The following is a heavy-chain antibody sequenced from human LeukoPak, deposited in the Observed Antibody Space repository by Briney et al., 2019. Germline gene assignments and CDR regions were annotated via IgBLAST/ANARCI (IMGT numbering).Heavy chain of an antibody. Sequence: SETLSLTCAVYGGSFSGYFWTRIRQAPGKGLEWIGEINHSGTTNYNPSLKSRVTISVDKSKNQFSLELSSVTAADTAVYYCARKIEEQQLVNFDYWGQGTLVTVSS. CDR2: INHSGTT. V-gene: IGHV4-34*01. D-gene: IGHD6-13*01. CDR1: GGSFSGYF. J-gene: IGHJ4*02. CDR3: ARKIEEQQLVNFDY.